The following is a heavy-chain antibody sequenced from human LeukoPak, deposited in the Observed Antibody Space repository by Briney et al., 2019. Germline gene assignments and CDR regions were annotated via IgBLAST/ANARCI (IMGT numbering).Heavy chain of an antibody. CDR3: ARVRTIFGVVTQLFDY. CDR2: IYYSGST. Sequence: SETLSLTCTVSGGSISSGGFYWSWIRQHPETGLEWIGYIYYSGSTYYNPSLKSRVTISVDTSQNQFSLKLSSVTAADTAVYYCARVRTIFGVVTQLFDYWGQGTLVTVSS. V-gene: IGHV4-31*03. CDR1: GGSISSGGFY. J-gene: IGHJ4*02. D-gene: IGHD3-3*01.